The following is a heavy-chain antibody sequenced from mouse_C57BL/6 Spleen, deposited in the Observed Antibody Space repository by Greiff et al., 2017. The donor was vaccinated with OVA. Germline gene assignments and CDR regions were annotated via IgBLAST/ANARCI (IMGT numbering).Heavy chain of an antibody. Sequence: EVHLVESGGDLVKPGGSLKLSCAASGFTFSSYGMSWVRQTPDKRLEWVATISSGGSYTYYPDSVKGRFTISRDNAKNTLYLQMSSLKSEDTAMYYCARHWAYWGQGTLVTVSA. V-gene: IGHV5-6*01. J-gene: IGHJ3*01. CDR1: GFTFSSYG. CDR2: ISSGGSYT. CDR3: ARHWAY.